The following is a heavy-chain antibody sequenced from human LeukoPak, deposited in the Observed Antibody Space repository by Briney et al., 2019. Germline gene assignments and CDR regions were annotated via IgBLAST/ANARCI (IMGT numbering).Heavy chain of an antibody. CDR3: AREMVGSGYAFDI. CDR1: GFTVSSNY. CDR2: IYNGGNT. D-gene: IGHD3-22*01. Sequence: GGSLRLSCAASGFTVSSNYMSWVRQAPGKGLEWVSVIYNGGNTYYADSVKGRFTISRDNSKNTLYLQMNSLRADDTAVYYCAREMVGSGYAFDIWGQGTMVTVSS. V-gene: IGHV3-53*01. J-gene: IGHJ3*02.